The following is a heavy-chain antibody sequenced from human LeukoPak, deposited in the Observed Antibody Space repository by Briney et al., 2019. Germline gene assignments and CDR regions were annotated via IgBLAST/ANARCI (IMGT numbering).Heavy chain of an antibody. Sequence: GGSLRLSCAASGFTFSSYSMNWVRQAPGKGLEWVSSISSGSSFKYYSDSVKGRFTISRDNAKNTLYLQMNSLRAEDTAVYYCAKDWGPTTVTRYDAFDIWGQGTMVTVPS. CDR2: ISSGSSFK. CDR1: GFTFSSYS. V-gene: IGHV3-21*01. D-gene: IGHD4-11*01. J-gene: IGHJ3*02. CDR3: AKDWGPTTVTRYDAFDI.